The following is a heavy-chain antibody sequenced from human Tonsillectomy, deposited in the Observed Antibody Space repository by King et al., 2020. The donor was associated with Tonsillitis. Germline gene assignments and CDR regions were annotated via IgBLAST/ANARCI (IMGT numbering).Heavy chain of an antibody. J-gene: IGHJ6*02. Sequence: VQLVESGAEVKKPGASVKVSCKASGYTFTTYYMHWVRQAPGQGLEWMGMINTSGGSTSYAQKFQGRVTMTRDTSTSTVYMELSSLRFEDTAVYYCARFYYGSGTYANLNYYGMDVWGQGTTVTVSS. CDR1: GYTFTTYY. V-gene: IGHV1-46*01. CDR3: ARFYYGSGTYANLNYYGMDV. D-gene: IGHD3-10*01. CDR2: INTSGGST.